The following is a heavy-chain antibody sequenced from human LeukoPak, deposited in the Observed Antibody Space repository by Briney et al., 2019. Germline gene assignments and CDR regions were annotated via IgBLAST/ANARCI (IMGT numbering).Heavy chain of an antibody. V-gene: IGHV3-23*01. CDR3: AKGPGNYGSGSYSSLNWFDP. J-gene: IGHJ5*02. CDR1: GFTFSSYS. Sequence: PGGSLRLSCAASGFTFSSYSMNWVRQAPGKGLEWVSGISGSGGSTYYADSVKGRFTISRDNSKNTLYLQMNSLRAEDTAVYYCAKGPGNYGSGSYSSLNWFDPWGQGTLVTVSS. CDR2: ISGSGGST. D-gene: IGHD3-10*01.